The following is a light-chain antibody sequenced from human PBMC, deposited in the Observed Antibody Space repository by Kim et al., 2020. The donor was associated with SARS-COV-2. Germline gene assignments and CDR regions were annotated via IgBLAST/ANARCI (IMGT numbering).Light chain of an antibody. V-gene: IGKV3-11*01. CDR3: QQRSNWPPWT. CDR2: DAS. J-gene: IGKJ1*01. Sequence: EIVLTQSPATLSLSPWERATLSCRASQSISTYLAWYQQKPGQVPRLLIYDASIRATGIPARFSGSGSGTDFTLTISSLEPEDFAIYYCQQRSNWPPWTFGQGTKVDVK. CDR1: QSISTY.